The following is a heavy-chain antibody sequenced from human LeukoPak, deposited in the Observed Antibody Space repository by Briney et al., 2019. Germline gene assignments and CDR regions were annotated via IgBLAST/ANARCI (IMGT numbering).Heavy chain of an antibody. CDR3: AREGATNWFDP. D-gene: IGHD3-16*01. Sequence: AGSLRLSCTASGFTISSNWMHWVRKPPAPGQVWVSRINSDGSTTCYADSVKGRFTISRDNAKNTLYLQMSSLRAEDTAVYYCAREGATNWFDPWGQGPLVTVSS. CDR2: INSDGSTT. CDR1: GFTISSNW. V-gene: IGHV3-74*01. J-gene: IGHJ5*02.